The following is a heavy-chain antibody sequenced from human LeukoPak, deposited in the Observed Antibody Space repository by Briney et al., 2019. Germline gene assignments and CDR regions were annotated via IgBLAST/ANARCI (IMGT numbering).Heavy chain of an antibody. J-gene: IGHJ4*02. V-gene: IGHV4-59*01. D-gene: IGHD6-6*01. CDR1: GGSISSYY. CDR3: TRTYSSSSIDY. CDR2: IFYTGST. Sequence: PSETLSLTCTVSGGSISSYYWSWIWQPPGKGLEWLGYIFYTGSTNYNPSLKSRVTMSIDTSKNQFSLQLSSVTTADTAVYYCTRTYSSSSIDYWGQGALVTVSS.